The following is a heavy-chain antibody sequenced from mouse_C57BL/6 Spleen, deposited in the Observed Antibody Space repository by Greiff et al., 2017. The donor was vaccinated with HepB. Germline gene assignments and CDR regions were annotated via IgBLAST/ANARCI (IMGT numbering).Heavy chain of an antibody. Sequence: VQLQQSGPELVKPGASVKISCKASGYTFTDYYMNWVKQSHGKSLEWIGDINPNNGGTSYNQKFKGKATLTVDKSSSTAYMELRSLTSEDSAVYYCATPLRRRGFAYWGQGTLVTVSA. D-gene: IGHD2-4*01. CDR2: INPNNGGT. CDR1: GYTFTDYY. V-gene: IGHV1-26*01. CDR3: ATPLRRRGFAY. J-gene: IGHJ3*01.